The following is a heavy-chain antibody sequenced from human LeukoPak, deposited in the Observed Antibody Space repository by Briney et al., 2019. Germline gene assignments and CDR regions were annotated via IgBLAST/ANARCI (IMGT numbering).Heavy chain of an antibody. Sequence: SETLSLTCTVSGGSISSGGYYWSWIRQPAGKGLEWIGRIYTSGSTNYNPSLKSRVTISVDTSKNQFSLKLSSVTAADTAVYYCARTPFGELGDWFDPWGQGTLVTVSS. CDR2: IYTSGST. CDR3: ARTPFGELGDWFDP. J-gene: IGHJ5*02. CDR1: GGSISSGGYY. V-gene: IGHV4-61*02. D-gene: IGHD3-10*01.